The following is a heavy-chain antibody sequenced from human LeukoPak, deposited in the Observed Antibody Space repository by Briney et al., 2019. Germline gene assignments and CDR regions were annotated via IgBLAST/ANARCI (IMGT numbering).Heavy chain of an antibody. D-gene: IGHD3-16*02. V-gene: IGHV3-9*01. Sequence: GRSLRLSCAASGFTFDDYAMHWVRQAPGKGLEWVSGISWNSGSIGYADSVKGRFTISRDNAKNSLYLQMNSLRAEDTALYYCAKDRRMITFGGVIVRAFYWGQGTLVTVSS. CDR1: GFTFDDYA. CDR3: AKDRRMITFGGVIVRAFY. J-gene: IGHJ4*02. CDR2: ISWNSGSI.